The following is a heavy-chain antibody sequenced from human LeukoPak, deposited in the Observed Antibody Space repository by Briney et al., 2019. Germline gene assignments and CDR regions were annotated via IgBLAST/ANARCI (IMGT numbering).Heavy chain of an antibody. Sequence: PGGSLRLSCAASGFTFSTYAMTWVRQAPGKGLERVSSLSGSGSSTYYADSVKGRFTISRDNSNNTLYLQMNSLRAEDTAIYYCATLGYCGTTTCQNWFDPWGQGTLVTVSS. CDR1: GFTFSTYA. V-gene: IGHV3-23*01. D-gene: IGHD2-2*01. CDR2: LSGSGSST. J-gene: IGHJ5*02. CDR3: ATLGYCGTTTCQNWFDP.